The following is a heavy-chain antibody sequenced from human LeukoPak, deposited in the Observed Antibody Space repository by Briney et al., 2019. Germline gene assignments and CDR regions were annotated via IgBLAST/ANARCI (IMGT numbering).Heavy chain of an antibody. V-gene: IGHV4-39*01. J-gene: IGHJ4*02. Sequence: SETLSLTCTVSGGSISSSSYYWGWIRQPPVKGLEWIGSIYYSGSTYYNPSLKSRVAISVDTSKNQFSLTLSSVTAADTAVYYCARVAVVIPMTRFDYWGQGTLVTVSS. CDR1: GGSISSSSYY. D-gene: IGHD3-16*02. CDR2: IYYSGST. CDR3: ARVAVVIPMTRFDY.